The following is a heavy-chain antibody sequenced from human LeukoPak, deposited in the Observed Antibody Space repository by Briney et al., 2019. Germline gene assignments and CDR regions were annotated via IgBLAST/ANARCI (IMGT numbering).Heavy chain of an antibody. V-gene: IGHV3-48*03. J-gene: IGHJ4*02. CDR3: AREVAVTGTPSLDN. D-gene: IGHD6-19*01. CDR2: ISSSGSTI. CDR1: GFTFSSYE. Sequence: GGSLRLSCAPSGFTFSSYEMNWVRQAPGKGLEWVSYISSSGSTIYYADSVRGRFTLSRDNAKNSLYLQMNSLRVEDTAIYYCAREVAVTGTPSLDNWGQGTLVTVSS.